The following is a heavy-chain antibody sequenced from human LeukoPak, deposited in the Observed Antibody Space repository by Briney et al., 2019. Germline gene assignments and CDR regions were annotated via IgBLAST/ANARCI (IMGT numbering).Heavy chain of an antibody. D-gene: IGHD6-25*01. CDR3: AKGPIQRKPNFDY. V-gene: IGHV3-23*01. J-gene: IGHJ4*02. Sequence: GGSLRLSCAASGFTFSSYAMSWVRQAPVRGLEWVSAISGSGGSTYYADSVKGRFTISRDNSKNTLYLQMNSLRAEDTAVYYCAKGPIQRKPNFDYWGQGTLVTVSS. CDR1: GFTFSSYA. CDR2: ISGSGGST.